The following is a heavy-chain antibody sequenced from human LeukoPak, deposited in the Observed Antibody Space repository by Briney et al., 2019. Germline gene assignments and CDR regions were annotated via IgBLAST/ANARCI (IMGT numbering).Heavy chain of an antibody. V-gene: IGHV3-48*01. CDR1: GFTFSSYS. CDR2: ISSSSSTI. J-gene: IGHJ4*02. Sequence: GGSLRLSCAASGFTFSSYSMNWVRQAPGKGLEWVSYISSSSSTIYYADSVKGRFTISRDNAKNSLYLQMNSLRAEDTAVYYCARDRRVVAYSNFDYWGQGTLVTVSS. D-gene: IGHD2-15*01. CDR3: ARDRRVVAYSNFDY.